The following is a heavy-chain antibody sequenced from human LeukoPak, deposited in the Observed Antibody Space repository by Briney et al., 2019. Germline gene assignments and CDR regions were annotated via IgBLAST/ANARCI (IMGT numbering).Heavy chain of an antibody. Sequence: ASVKVSCKASGYTFTSYGISWVRQAPGQGLEWMGWISAYNGNTNYAQKLQGRVTMTTDTSTSTAYMELRSLRSDDTAVYYCARDRVPLLTYYYYYGMDVWGQGTTVTVSS. D-gene: IGHD3-10*01. CDR2: ISAYNGNT. J-gene: IGHJ6*02. V-gene: IGHV1-18*01. CDR1: GYTFTSYG. CDR3: ARDRVPLLTYYYYYGMDV.